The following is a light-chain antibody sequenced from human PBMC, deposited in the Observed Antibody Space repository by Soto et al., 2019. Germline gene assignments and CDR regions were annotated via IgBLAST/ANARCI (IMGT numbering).Light chain of an antibody. CDR2: AAS. CDR1: QGIDSY. V-gene: IGKV1-9*01. J-gene: IGKJ4*01. CDR3: QQLHTYPLT. Sequence: DIPLTQSPSFLSASVGDRVTITCRASQGIDSYLVWYQQKPGKAPKVLIYAASTLRSGVPSRFSGSGSGTDFTLTISSLQPEDFATYYCQQLHTYPLTFGGGTNVEI.